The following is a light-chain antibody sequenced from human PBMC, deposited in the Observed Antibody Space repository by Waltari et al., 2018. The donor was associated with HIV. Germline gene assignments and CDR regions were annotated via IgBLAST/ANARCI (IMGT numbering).Light chain of an antibody. J-gene: IGKJ1*01. CDR2: KAS. Sequence: DIQMTQSPSTLSTSIGDRVTITCRASQSINNWLVWYQQKPGKAPKLLIYKASSLESGVPSRFSGSGSGTEFTLTITSLQSDDFATYYCQQYNSYPWTFGQGTKVEIK. V-gene: IGKV1-5*03. CDR3: QQYNSYPWT. CDR1: QSINNW.